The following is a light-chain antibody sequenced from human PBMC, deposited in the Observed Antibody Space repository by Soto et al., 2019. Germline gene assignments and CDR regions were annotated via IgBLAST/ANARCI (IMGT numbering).Light chain of an antibody. CDR1: QNINRR. Sequence: DIQMTQSPSTLSASVGDRVTITCRANQNINRRLAWYQQKPGKAPNLLIYDASSLESGVPARFSGGGSGTEFTLTISSLQPDDFSTFYCQQYNNYPWTFGQGTKVDIK. V-gene: IGKV1-5*01. CDR2: DAS. CDR3: QQYNNYPWT. J-gene: IGKJ1*01.